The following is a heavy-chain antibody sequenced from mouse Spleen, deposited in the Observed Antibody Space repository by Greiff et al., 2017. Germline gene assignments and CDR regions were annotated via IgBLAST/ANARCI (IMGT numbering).Heavy chain of an antibody. CDR2: INPYNGGT. Sequence: EVQLVESGPELVKPGASMKISCKASGYSFTGYTMNWVKQSHGKNLEWIGLINPYNGGTSYNQKFKGKATLTVDKSSSTAYMELLSLTSEDSAVYYCARRYYGSSYEGAMDYWGQGTSVTVSS. CDR1: GYSFTGYT. D-gene: IGHD1-1*01. J-gene: IGHJ4*01. V-gene: IGHV1-18*01. CDR3: ARRYYGSSYEGAMDY.